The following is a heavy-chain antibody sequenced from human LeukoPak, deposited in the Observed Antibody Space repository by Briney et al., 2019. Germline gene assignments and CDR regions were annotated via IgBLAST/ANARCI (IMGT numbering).Heavy chain of an antibody. CDR1: GFTFSSYA. CDR2: ISGSGDST. V-gene: IGHV3-23*01. CDR3: ESFPAIVVVTARVGY. Sequence: GGSLRLSCAASGFTFSSYAMSWVRQAPGKGVEWVSGISGSGDSTYYADSVKGRFTISRDNSKNTLYLQMNSLRAEDTAVYYCESFPAIVVVTARVGYWGQGTLVTVSS. J-gene: IGHJ4*02. D-gene: IGHD2-21*02.